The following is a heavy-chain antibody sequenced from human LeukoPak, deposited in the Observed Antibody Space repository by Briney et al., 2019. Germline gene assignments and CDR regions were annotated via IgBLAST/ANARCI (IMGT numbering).Heavy chain of an antibody. CDR1: GFTFSSYS. CDR3: AREASRGYYRVHYYYGMDV. V-gene: IGHV3-23*01. Sequence: HPGGSLRLSCAASGFTFSSYSMSWVRQAPGKGLEWVSAISSSGGSTDYTDSVKGRFTISRDNSKNTLYLQMNSLRAEDTAVYYCAREASRGYYRVHYYYGMDVWGQGTTVTVSS. J-gene: IGHJ6*02. D-gene: IGHD3-22*01. CDR2: ISSSGGST.